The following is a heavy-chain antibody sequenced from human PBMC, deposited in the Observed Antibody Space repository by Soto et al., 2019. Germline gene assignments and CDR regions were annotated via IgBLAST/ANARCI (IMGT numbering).Heavy chain of an antibody. Sequence: GGSLRLSCGAPGFAFSTYPRHWVRQAPGKGLDCVAVISFDGSDTFYADSVKGRFTISRDNSKNTLFLQMNSLRAEDTAVYYCARVGVASASYSFYFDYWGRGILVTVSS. CDR3: ARVGVASASYSFYFDY. V-gene: IGHV3-30-3*01. D-gene: IGHD3-10*01. J-gene: IGHJ4*02. CDR1: GFAFSTYP. CDR2: ISFDGSDT.